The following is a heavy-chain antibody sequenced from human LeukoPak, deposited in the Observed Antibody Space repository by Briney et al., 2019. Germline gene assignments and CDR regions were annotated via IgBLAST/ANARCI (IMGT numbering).Heavy chain of an antibody. Sequence: PSETLSLTCTVSGGSISSGDYYWSWIRQPPGTGLEWIGYIYYSGSTYYNPSLKSRVTISVDTSKNQFSLKLSSVTAADTAVYYCAREASPMVRGVTYYYGMDVWGQGTTVTVSS. D-gene: IGHD3-10*01. V-gene: IGHV4-30-4*01. CDR3: AREASPMVRGVTYYYGMDV. CDR1: GGSISSGDYY. CDR2: IYYSGST. J-gene: IGHJ6*02.